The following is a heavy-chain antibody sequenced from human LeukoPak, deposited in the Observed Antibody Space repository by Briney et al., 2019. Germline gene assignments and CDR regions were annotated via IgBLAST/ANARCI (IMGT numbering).Heavy chain of an antibody. CDR1: GYTFTGYY. Sequence: ASVKVSCKASGYTFTGYYMHWVRQAPGQGLEWMGWINPNSGGTNYAQKFQGRVTMTRDTSISTAYMELSRLRSDDTAVYYCARDRSSSWPNNWFDPWGQGTLVTVSS. V-gene: IGHV1-2*02. CDR2: INPNSGGT. CDR3: ARDRSSSWPNNWFDP. D-gene: IGHD6-13*01. J-gene: IGHJ5*02.